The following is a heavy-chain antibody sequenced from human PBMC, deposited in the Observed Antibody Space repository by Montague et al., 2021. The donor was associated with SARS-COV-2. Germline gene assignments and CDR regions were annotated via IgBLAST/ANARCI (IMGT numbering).Heavy chain of an antibody. CDR2: IDWDDDK. CDR1: GFSLSTSGMC. Sequence: PALVKPTQTLTLTCTFSGFSLSTSGMCVSWIRQPPGKALEWLTLIDWDDDKYYSTSLKTRLTISKDTSKSQVVLTMTNMDPVDTATYYCARSYGTTVVTRACDYWGQGTLVTVSS. D-gene: IGHD4-23*01. J-gene: IGHJ4*02. V-gene: IGHV2-70*01. CDR3: ARSYGTTVVTRACDY.